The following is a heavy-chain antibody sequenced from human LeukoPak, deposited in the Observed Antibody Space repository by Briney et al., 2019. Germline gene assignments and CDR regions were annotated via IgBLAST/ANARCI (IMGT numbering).Heavy chain of an antibody. Sequence: SETLSLTCTVSGGSISSGDYYWSWIRQSPGKGLEWIGYIYYSGSTYYNPSLKSRVTISVDTSKNQFSLKLSSVTAADTAVYYCARAGYSGYELKDWGQGTLVTVSS. CDR1: GGSISSGDYY. J-gene: IGHJ4*02. CDR2: IYYSGST. D-gene: IGHD5-12*01. CDR3: ARAGYSGYELKD. V-gene: IGHV4-30-4*08.